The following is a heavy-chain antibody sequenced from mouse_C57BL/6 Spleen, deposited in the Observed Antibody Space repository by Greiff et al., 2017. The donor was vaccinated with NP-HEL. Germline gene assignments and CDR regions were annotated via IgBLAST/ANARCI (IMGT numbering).Heavy chain of an antibody. J-gene: IGHJ2*01. Sequence: EVQVVESGGGLVQPKGSLKLSCAASGFSFNTYAMNWVRQAPGKGLEWVARIRSKSNNYATYYADSVKDRFTISRADSESMLYLQMNNLKTEDTAMYYCVRHVNYYGSLDYWGQGTTLTVSS. CDR1: GFSFNTYA. D-gene: IGHD1-1*01. CDR2: IRSKSNNYAT. CDR3: VRHVNYYGSLDY. V-gene: IGHV10-1*01.